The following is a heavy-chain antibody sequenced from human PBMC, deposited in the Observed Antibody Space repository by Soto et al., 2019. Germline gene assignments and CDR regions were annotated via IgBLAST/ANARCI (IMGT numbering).Heavy chain of an antibody. CDR3: SRFGPVVATISSSLYGMDV. V-gene: IGHV1-69*13. Sequence: SVKVSCKASGGTFSSYAISWVRQAPGQGLEWMGGIIPIFGTANYAQKFQGRVTITADESTSTAYMELSSLRSEVTAVYYCSRFGPVVATISSSLYGMDVRGQGTTVTVSS. CDR1: GGTFSSYA. CDR2: IIPIFGTA. J-gene: IGHJ6*02. D-gene: IGHD5-12*01.